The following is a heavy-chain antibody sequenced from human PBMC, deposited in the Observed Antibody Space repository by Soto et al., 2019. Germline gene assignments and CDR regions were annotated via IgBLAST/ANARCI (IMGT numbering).Heavy chain of an antibody. CDR3: ARSHLLTGYY. CDR1: GGSISSGDYY. Sequence: SETLSLTCTVSGGSISSGDYYWSWIRQPPGKGLEWIGYIYYSGSTYYNPSPKSRVTISVDTSKNQFSLKLSSVTAADTAVYYCARSHLLTGYYWGQGTLVTVPS. V-gene: IGHV4-30-4*01. CDR2: IYYSGST. D-gene: IGHD3-9*01. J-gene: IGHJ4*02.